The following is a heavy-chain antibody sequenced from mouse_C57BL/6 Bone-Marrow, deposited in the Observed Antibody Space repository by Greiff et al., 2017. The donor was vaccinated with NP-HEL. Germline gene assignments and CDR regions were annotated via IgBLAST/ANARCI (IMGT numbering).Heavy chain of an antibody. J-gene: IGHJ2*01. CDR1: GFSLTSYA. D-gene: IGHD1-1*01. CDR2: IWTGGGT. Sequence: VQLQQSGPGLVAPSQSLSITCTVSGFSLTSYAISWVRQPPGKGLEWLGVIWTGGGTNYNSALKSRLSISKDNSKSQVFLKMNSLQTDDTARYYCARGPYYYGTSFDYWCQGTTLTVSS. V-gene: IGHV2-9-1*01. CDR3: ARGPYYYGTSFDY.